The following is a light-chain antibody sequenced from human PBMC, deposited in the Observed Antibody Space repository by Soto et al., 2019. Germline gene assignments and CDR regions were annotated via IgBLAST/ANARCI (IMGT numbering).Light chain of an antibody. CDR3: QQYGTLIT. CDR2: GAS. V-gene: IGKV3-20*01. J-gene: IGKJ5*01. CDR1: QSVSSSY. Sequence: EIVLTQSPGTLSLSAGERATLSCRASQSVSSSYLGWYQQKPGQAPRLLIYGASSRATGIPDRFSGSGSGTDFTLTISRLEPEDFAVYYCQQYGTLITFGQGTRLEIK.